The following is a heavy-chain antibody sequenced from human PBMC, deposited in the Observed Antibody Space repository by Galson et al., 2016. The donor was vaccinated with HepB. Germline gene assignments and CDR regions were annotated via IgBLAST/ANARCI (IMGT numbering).Heavy chain of an antibody. CDR2: INVDNGNT. Sequence: SVKVSCKASGYNFASYGISWVRQAPRQGLEWVGWINVDNGNTNYAQRFQGRVSMTTDTSATTAYMDLRTLTSDDTAVYYCARDSGYDYHFGLDIWGKGTTVTVS. CDR1: GYNFASYG. D-gene: IGHD5-12*01. CDR3: ARDSGYDYHFGLDI. V-gene: IGHV1-18*04. J-gene: IGHJ6*04.